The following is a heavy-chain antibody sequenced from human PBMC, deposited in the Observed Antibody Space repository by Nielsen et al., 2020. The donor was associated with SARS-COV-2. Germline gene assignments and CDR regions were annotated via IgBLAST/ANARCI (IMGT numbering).Heavy chain of an antibody. D-gene: IGHD6-13*01. V-gene: IGHV4-34*01. J-gene: IGHJ6*03. CDR3: ARIMRQQLANNYYYYMDV. Sequence: GSLRLSCAVYGGSFSGYYWSWIRQPPGKGLEWIGEINHSGSTNYNPSLKSRVTISVDTSKNQFSLKLSSVTAADTAVYYCARIMRQQLANNYYYYMDVWGKGTTVTVSS. CDR2: INHSGST. CDR1: GGSFSGYY.